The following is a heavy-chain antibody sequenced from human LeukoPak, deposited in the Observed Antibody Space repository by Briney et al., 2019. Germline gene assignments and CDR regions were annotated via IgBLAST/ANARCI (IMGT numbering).Heavy chain of an antibody. CDR3: ARQGRMVRGVIMRWFDP. CDR2: IYYSGST. J-gene: IGHJ5*02. V-gene: IGHV4-39*01. D-gene: IGHD3-10*01. Sequence: SETLSLTCTVSGGSISSSSYYWGWIRQPPGKGLEWIGSIYYSGSTYYNPSLKSRVTISVDTSKNQFSLKLSSVTAADTAVYYCARQGRMVRGVIMRWFDPWGQGTLVTVSS. CDR1: GGSISSSSYY.